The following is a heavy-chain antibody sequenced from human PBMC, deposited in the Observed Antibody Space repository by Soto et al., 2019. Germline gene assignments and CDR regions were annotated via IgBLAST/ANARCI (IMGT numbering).Heavy chain of an antibody. Sequence: TLSLTCTVSGGSISSGGYYWSWIRQHPGKGLEWIGYIYYSGSTYYNPSLKSRVTISVDTSKNQFSLKLSSVTAADTAVYYCARDKPLGAAAGFDPWGQGPLVTVSS. CDR3: ARDKPLGAAAGFDP. CDR1: GGSISSGGYY. CDR2: IYYSGST. D-gene: IGHD6-13*01. V-gene: IGHV4-31*03. J-gene: IGHJ5*02.